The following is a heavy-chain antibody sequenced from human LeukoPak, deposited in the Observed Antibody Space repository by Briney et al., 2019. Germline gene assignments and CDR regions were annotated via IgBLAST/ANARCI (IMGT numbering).Heavy chain of an antibody. CDR1: GGSIGSYY. D-gene: IGHD3-22*01. V-gene: IGHV4-59*08. Sequence: PSETLSLACTVSGGSIGSYYWSWIRQPPGKGLEWIGYIYYSGSTNYNPSLKSRVTISVDTSKNQFSLKLSSVTAADTAVYYCARSYYDSRGYVDYWGQGTLVTVSS. CDR3: ARSYYDSRGYVDY. CDR2: IYYSGST. J-gene: IGHJ4*02.